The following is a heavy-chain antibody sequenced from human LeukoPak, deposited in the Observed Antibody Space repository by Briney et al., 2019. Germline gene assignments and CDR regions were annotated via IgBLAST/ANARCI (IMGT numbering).Heavy chain of an antibody. J-gene: IGHJ4*02. CDR3: ARDIEYYYDSSGYYS. V-gene: IGHV1-2*02. D-gene: IGHD3-22*01. CDR2: INPNSGGT. Sequence: GASVKVSCKASGYTFTGYYMHWVRQAPGQGLEWMGWINPNSGGTNYAQKFQGRVTMTRDTSISTAYMELSRLRSDDTAVYYCARDIEYYYDSSGYYSWGQGTLVTVSS. CDR1: GYTFTGYY.